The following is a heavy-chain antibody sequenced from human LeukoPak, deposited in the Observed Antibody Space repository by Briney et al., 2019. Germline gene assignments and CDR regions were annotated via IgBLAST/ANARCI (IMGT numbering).Heavy chain of an antibody. CDR1: GGSISSSNW. D-gene: IGHD3-22*01. J-gene: IGHJ3*02. V-gene: IGHV4-4*02. Sequence: SGTLSLTCAVSGGSISSSNWWSWVRQPPGKGLEWIGEIYHSGSTNYNPSLKSRVTISVDTSKSQFSLKLSSVTAADSAVYYCARHRSGNYNSPFDIWGQGTMVAVSS. CDR2: IYHSGST. CDR3: ARHRSGNYNSPFDI.